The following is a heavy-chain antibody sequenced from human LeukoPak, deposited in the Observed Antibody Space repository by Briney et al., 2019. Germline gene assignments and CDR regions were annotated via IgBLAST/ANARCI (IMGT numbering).Heavy chain of an antibody. D-gene: IGHD3-10*01. J-gene: IGHJ4*02. V-gene: IGHV3-48*02. CDR1: GFTFSSYG. Sequence: PGASLRLSCAASGFTFSSYGMNWVRQAPGKGLEFVAYISSSGATIYYADSLKGRFTISRDNAKNSLYLQMNSLRDEDTAVYFCVRANSLMVRGVITYFDSWGQGTLVTVSS. CDR2: ISSSGATI. CDR3: VRANSLMVRGVITYFDS.